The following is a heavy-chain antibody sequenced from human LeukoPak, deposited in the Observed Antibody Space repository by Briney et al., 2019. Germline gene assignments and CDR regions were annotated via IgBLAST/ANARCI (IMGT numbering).Heavy chain of an antibody. CDR1: GGSFSGYY. Sequence: SETLSLTCAVYGGSFSGYYWSWIRQPPGKGLEWIGEINYSGSTNYNPSLKSRVTISVDTSKNQFSLKLSSVTAADTAVYYCARGEDIVVVPAASRTKHFDYWGQGTLVTVSS. J-gene: IGHJ4*02. V-gene: IGHV4-34*01. D-gene: IGHD2-2*01. CDR3: ARGEDIVVVPAASRTKHFDY. CDR2: INYSGST.